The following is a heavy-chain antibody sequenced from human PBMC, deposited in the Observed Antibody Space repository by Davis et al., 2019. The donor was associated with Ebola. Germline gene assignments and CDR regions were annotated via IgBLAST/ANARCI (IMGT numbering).Heavy chain of an antibody. CDR3: ARDRSGLRSYGMDV. D-gene: IGHD4-17*01. Sequence: GGSLRLSCAASGFTFSGSAMLWVRQAPGKGLEWVSSISSSSSYIYYADSVKGRFTISRDNAKNSLYLQMNSLRAEDTAVYYCARDRSGLRSYGMDVWGKGTTVTVSS. V-gene: IGHV3-21*01. CDR1: GFTFSGSA. J-gene: IGHJ6*04. CDR2: ISSSSSYI.